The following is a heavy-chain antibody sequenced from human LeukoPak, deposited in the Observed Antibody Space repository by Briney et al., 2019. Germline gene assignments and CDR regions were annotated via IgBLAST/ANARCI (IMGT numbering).Heavy chain of an antibody. D-gene: IGHD3-22*01. CDR3: ARDGYYYDSSGYYPY. V-gene: IGHV4-34*01. CDR2: ISHSGSS. Sequence: GSLRLSCAASGFTFTSFAMNWARQAPGKGLEWIGEISHSGSSNYNPSLKSRVTISVDTSKNQFSLKLSSVTAADTAVYYCARDGYYYDSSGYYPYWGQGTLVTVSS. CDR1: GFTFTSFA. J-gene: IGHJ4*02.